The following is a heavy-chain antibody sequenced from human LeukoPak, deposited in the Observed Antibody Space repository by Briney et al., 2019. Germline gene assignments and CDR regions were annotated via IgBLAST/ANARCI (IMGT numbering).Heavy chain of an antibody. V-gene: IGHV4-59*01. D-gene: IGHD3-22*01. J-gene: IGHJ2*01. CDR1: GGSISSYY. Sequence: SETLSLTCTVSGGSISSYYWSWIRQPPGKGLEWIGYIYYSGSTNYNPSLRSRVTISVDTSKTQFSLKLSSVTAADTAVYYCARSPSWYYDSSGYYLPYWYFDLWGRGTLVTVSS. CDR3: ARSPSWYYDSSGYYLPYWYFDL. CDR2: IYYSGST.